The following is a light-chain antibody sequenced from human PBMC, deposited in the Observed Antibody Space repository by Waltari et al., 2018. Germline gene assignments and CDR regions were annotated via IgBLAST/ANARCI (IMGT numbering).Light chain of an antibody. J-gene: IGKJ1*01. V-gene: IGKV3-20*01. CDR2: GAS. Sequence: VLTQSPGTLSLSPGERATLSCRASQSVSRWLAWYQQKPGQPPRLLIYGASSRATGIPDRFSGSGSGTDFSLTISRLEPEDFAVYYCQKYGTLPATFGQGTRVEVK. CDR1: QSVSRW. CDR3: QKYGTLPAT.